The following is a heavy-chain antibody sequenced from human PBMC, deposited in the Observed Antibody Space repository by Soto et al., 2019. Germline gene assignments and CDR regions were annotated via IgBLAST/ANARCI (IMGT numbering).Heavy chain of an antibody. CDR3: AKDHGSGYPGVYFDY. V-gene: IGHV3-9*01. Sequence: PGGSLRLACAASGFTFDDYGMHWARQAPGKGLEWVSGISWNSGSIGYADSVKGRFTMSRDNAKNSLYLQMNSLRPEDTALYYCAKDHGSGYPGVYFDYWGRGTLVTVSS. CDR2: ISWNSGSI. J-gene: IGHJ4*02. D-gene: IGHD3-22*01. CDR1: GFTFDDYG.